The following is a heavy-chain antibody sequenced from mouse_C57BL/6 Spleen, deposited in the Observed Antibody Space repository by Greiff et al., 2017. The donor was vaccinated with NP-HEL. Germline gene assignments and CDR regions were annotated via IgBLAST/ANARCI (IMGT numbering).Heavy chain of an antibody. CDR2: INPNNGGT. D-gene: IGHD3-2*02. Sequence: EVQLQESGPELVKPGASVKISCKASGYTFTDYYMNWVKQSHGKSLEWIGDINPNNGGTSYNQKFKGKATLTVDKSSSTAYMELRSLTSEDSAVYYCARPQVSWFAYWGQGTLVTVSA. CDR3: ARPQVSWFAY. J-gene: IGHJ3*01. V-gene: IGHV1-26*01. CDR1: GYTFTDYY.